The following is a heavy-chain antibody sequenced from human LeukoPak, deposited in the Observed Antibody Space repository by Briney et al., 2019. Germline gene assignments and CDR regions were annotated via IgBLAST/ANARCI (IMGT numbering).Heavy chain of an antibody. D-gene: IGHD6-6*01. V-gene: IGHV4-39*07. Sequence: SETLSLTCTVSGGSISSSSYYWGWIRQPPGKGLEWIGSIYYSGSTNYNPSLKSRVTISVDTSKNQFSLKLSSVTAADTAVYYCARTSTLFDYWGQGTLVTVSS. J-gene: IGHJ4*02. CDR1: GGSISSSSYY. CDR2: IYYSGST. CDR3: ARTSTLFDY.